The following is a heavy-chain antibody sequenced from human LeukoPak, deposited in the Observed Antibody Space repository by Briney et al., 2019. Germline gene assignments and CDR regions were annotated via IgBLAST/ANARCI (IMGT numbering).Heavy chain of an antibody. V-gene: IGHV3-53*01. D-gene: IGHD3-10*01. J-gene: IGHJ5*02. CDR3: AKAGAYGAINT. Sequence: GGSLRLSCAASGFTVSSNYMSWVRQAPGKGLEWVSVIYSGGSTYYADSVKGRFTSSRDNGKNSLYLQMNSLRDEDTAVYFCAKAGAYGAINTWGQGTLVTVSS. CDR2: IYSGGST. CDR1: GFTVSSNY.